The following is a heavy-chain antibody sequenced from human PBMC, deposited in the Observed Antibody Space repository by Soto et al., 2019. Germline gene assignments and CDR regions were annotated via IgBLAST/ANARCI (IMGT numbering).Heavy chain of an antibody. CDR3: ARGRICSGATCSYALDI. V-gene: IGHV4-4*02. CDR2: IFHSGST. Sequence: SETLSLTCAVSSASISSRNWWSWVRQPPGKGLEWIGDIFHSGSTNYNPSLKRRVTISVDKSNNQFSLRLSSATAADTVVYYCARGRICSGATCSYALDIWGQGTMVTVSS. D-gene: IGHD6-25*01. J-gene: IGHJ3*02. CDR1: SASISSRNW.